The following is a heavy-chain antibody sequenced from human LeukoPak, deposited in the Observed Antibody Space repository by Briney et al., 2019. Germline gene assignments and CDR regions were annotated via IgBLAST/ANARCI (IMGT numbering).Heavy chain of an antibody. Sequence: GGSLRLSCAASGFTFSSYSMNWVRQAPGKGLEWVSSISSSSYIYYADSVKGRFTISRDNAKNSPYLQMNSLRAEDTAVYYCARDSSLSGSIAFDIWGQGTMVTVSS. J-gene: IGHJ3*02. CDR1: GFTFSSYS. CDR2: ISSSSYI. D-gene: IGHD1-26*01. CDR3: ARDSSLSGSIAFDI. V-gene: IGHV3-21*01.